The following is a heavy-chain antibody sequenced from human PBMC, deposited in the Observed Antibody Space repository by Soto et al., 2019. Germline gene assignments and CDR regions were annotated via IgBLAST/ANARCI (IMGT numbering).Heavy chain of an antibody. CDR3: ASYGSGTPAPPNDY. CDR2: INHSGST. CDR1: GGSFSGYY. V-gene: IGHV4-34*01. J-gene: IGHJ4*02. Sequence: QVQLQQWGAGLLKPSETLSLTCAVYGGSFSGYYWSWIRQPPGKGLEWIGEINHSGSTNYNPSLNGRDTISVDTSKDQFSLKLSSVTAADTAVYYCASYGSGTPAPPNDYGGKGTLVTVSS. D-gene: IGHD3-10*01.